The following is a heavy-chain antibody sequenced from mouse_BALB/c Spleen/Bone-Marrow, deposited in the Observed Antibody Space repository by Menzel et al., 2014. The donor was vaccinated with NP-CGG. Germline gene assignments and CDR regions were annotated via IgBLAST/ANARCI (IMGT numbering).Heavy chain of an antibody. CDR2: ILPGSGST. CDR1: GYTFSSYW. J-gene: IGHJ3*01. D-gene: IGHD1-2*01. Sequence: VQLQQSGTELMKPGASVKRSCKATGYTFSSYWIEWVNQRPGHGLEWIGEILPGSGSTNYNEKFKGKATFTADTSSNTAYMQLSSLISEDSAVYYCARRGHGFAWFAYWGQGTLVTVSA. V-gene: IGHV1-9*01. CDR3: ARRGHGFAWFAY.